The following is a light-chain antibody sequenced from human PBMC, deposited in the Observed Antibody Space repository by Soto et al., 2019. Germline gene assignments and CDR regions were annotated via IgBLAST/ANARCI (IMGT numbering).Light chain of an antibody. CDR1: SSNIGSNY. CDR3: AAWDDSLSGLYV. Sequence: QSVLTQPPSASGTPGQRVTISCSGSSSNIGSNYVYWYQQLPGTAPKLLIYRNNQRPSGVPDRFSGSKSGTSASLAISGLRSEDWADYYCAAWDDSLSGLYVLGTGTKLTVL. J-gene: IGLJ1*01. CDR2: RNN. V-gene: IGLV1-47*01.